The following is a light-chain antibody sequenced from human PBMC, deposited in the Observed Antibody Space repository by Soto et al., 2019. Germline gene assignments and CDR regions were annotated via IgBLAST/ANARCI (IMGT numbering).Light chain of an antibody. J-gene: IGKJ2*01. CDR1: QSVGSY. V-gene: IGKV3-11*01. Sequence: EIVLTQSPATLSLSPGERATLSCSASQSVGSYLAWYQQKPGQAPRLLIYAASNRTTGIPARFSGSGSGTDFNLTISSLEPEDFAVYYCHQRASWPRMFTFGQGTKRESK. CDR2: AAS. CDR3: HQRASWPRMFT.